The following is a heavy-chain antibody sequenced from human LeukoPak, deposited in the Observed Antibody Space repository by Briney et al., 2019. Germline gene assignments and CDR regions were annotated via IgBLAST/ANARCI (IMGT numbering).Heavy chain of an antibody. J-gene: IGHJ6*03. D-gene: IGHD3-10*01. V-gene: IGHV1-8*03. CDR3: AREPYYYGSGSYYHAGHYYYMDV. Sequence: GASVKLCCKAAGSTFTSYDINWVRVAPGQGLEWMGWMNPKSGNTGYAQKFQGRVTITRNTSISTAYMELSSLRSEDTAVYYCAREPYYYGSGSYYHAGHYYYMDVWGKGTTVTISS. CDR2: MNPKSGNT. CDR1: GSTFTSYD.